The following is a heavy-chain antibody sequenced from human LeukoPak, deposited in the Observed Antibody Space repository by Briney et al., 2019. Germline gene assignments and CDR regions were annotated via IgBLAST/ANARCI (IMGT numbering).Heavy chain of an antibody. V-gene: IGHV3-30*02. J-gene: IGHJ4*02. CDR2: IRYDGSNK. CDR1: GFTFSSYG. Sequence: PGGSLRLSCAASGFTFSSYGMHWVRQAPGKGLEWVAFIRYDGSNKYYADSVKGRFTISRDNSKNTLYLQMNSLRAEDTAVYYCAKDPKRYCSGGSCYGYFDYWGQGTLVTVSS. D-gene: IGHD2-15*01. CDR3: AKDPKRYCSGGSCYGYFDY.